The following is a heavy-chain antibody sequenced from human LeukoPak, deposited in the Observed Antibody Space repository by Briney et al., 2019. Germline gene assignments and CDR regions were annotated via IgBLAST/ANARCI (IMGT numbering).Heavy chain of an antibody. CDR2: INHSGST. CDR3: ARRVKDPWGGYYRAFDY. D-gene: IGHD3-3*01. V-gene: IGHV4-34*01. CDR1: GGSFSGYY. Sequence: SETLSLTCAVYGGSFSGYYWSWIRQPPGKGLEWIGEINHSGSTNYNPSLKSRVTISVDTSKNQFSLKLSSVTAADTAVYYCARRVKDPWGGYYRAFDYWGQGTPVTVSS. J-gene: IGHJ4*02.